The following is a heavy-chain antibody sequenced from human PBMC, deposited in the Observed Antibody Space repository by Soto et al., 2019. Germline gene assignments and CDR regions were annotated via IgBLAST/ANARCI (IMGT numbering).Heavy chain of an antibody. CDR1: GFTFSSYA. CDR3: TPEGSRSLYYFDY. J-gene: IGHJ4*02. D-gene: IGHD2-15*01. CDR2: ISYDGSNK. V-gene: IGHV3-30-3*01. Sequence: GGSLRLSCAASGFTFSSYAMHWVRQAPGKGLEWVAVISYDGSNKYYADSVKGRFTISRDNSKNTLYLQMNSLRAEDTAVYYCTPEGSRSLYYFDYWGQGTLVTRLL.